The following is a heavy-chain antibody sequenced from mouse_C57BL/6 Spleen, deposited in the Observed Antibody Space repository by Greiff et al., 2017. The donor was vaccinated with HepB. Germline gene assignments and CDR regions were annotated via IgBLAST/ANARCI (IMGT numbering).Heavy chain of an antibody. D-gene: IGHD3-2*02. CDR3: ARSAVSTAQAYYYAMDY. V-gene: IGHV1-50*01. Sequence: QVQLQHPGAELVKPGASVKLSCKASGYTFTSYWMQWVKQRPGQGLEWIGEIDPSDSYTNYNQKFKGKATLTVDTSSSTAYMQLSSLTSEDSAVYYCARSAVSTAQAYYYAMDYWGQGTSVTVSS. CDR2: IDPSDSYT. CDR1: GYTFTSYW. J-gene: IGHJ4*01.